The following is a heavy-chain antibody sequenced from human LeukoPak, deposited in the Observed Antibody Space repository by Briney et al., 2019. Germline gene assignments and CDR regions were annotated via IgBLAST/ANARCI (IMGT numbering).Heavy chain of an antibody. CDR2: IDPSDSYT. CDR3: ARLGYSSSRDRVFFDY. Sequence: GESLKISCKGSGYSFTSYWISWVRQMPGKGLEWMGRIDPSDSYTNYSPSFQGHVTISADKSISTAYLQWSSLKASDTAMYYCARLGYSSSRDRVFFDYWGQGTLVTVSS. CDR1: GYSFTSYW. V-gene: IGHV5-10-1*01. D-gene: IGHD6-13*01. J-gene: IGHJ4*02.